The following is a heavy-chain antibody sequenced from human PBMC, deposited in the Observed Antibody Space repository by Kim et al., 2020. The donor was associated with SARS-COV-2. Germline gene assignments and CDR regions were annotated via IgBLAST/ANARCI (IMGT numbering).Heavy chain of an antibody. D-gene: IGHD3-9*01. CDR1: GGSISSYY. CDR3: ARSGGYYDILTVFDY. Sequence: SETLSLTCTVSGGSISSYYWSWIRQPPGKGLEWIGYIYYSGSTNYNPSLKSRVTISVDTSKNQFSLKLSSVTAADTAVYYCARSGGYYDILTVFDYWGQGTLVTVSS. CDR2: IYYSGST. J-gene: IGHJ4*02. V-gene: IGHV4-59*13.